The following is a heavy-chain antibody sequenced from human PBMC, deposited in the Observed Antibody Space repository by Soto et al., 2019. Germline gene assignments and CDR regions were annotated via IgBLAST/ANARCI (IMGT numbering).Heavy chain of an antibody. CDR2: IYPGDSDT. J-gene: IGHJ6*02. CDR3: VRLGIAARYYYGMDV. V-gene: IGHV5-51*01. CDR1: GYSFTSYW. D-gene: IGHD6-6*01. Sequence: GESLKISCKGSGYSFTSYWIGWVRQMPGKGLEWMGIIYPGDSDTRYSPSFQGQVTISADKSISTAYLQWSSLKASDTAMYYCVRLGIAARYYYGMDVWGQGTTVTVSS.